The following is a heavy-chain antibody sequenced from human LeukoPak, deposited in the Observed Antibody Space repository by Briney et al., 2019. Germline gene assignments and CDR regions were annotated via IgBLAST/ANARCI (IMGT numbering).Heavy chain of an antibody. CDR2: INHSGST. V-gene: IGHV4-34*01. J-gene: IGHJ4*02. CDR3: ARVGQYSSGWYDFDY. D-gene: IGHD6-19*01. Sequence: SETLSLTCAVCGGSFSGYYWSWIRQPPGKGLEWIGEINHSGSTNYNPSLKSRVTISVDTSKNQFSLKLSSVTAADTAVYYCARVGQYSSGWYDFDYWGQGTLVTVSS. CDR1: GGSFSGYY.